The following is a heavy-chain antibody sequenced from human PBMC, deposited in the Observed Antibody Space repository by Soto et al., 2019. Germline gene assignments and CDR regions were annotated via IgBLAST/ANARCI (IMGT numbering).Heavy chain of an antibody. D-gene: IGHD3-10*01. J-gene: IGHJ4*02. V-gene: IGHV1-69*08. CDR2: TIPIVDTT. Sequence: QVQLVQSGAEVKTPGSSVTVSCKVAGGTFSSYTFSWVRQAPGQGLEWMGRTIPIVDTTNYAQKFRGRVTITADKDTNTAYMDLTGLRSDDTAVYYCARGWFGDQALLGDYWGQGTLVTVSS. CDR3: ARGWFGDQALLGDY. CDR1: GGTFSSYT.